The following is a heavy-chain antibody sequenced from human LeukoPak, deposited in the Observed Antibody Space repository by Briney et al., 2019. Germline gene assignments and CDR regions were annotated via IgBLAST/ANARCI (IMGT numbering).Heavy chain of an antibody. D-gene: IGHD3-3*01. CDR1: GFTFSSYA. V-gene: IGHV3-23*01. J-gene: IGHJ4*02. CDR3: AKVDDFWSGSDY. CDR2: ISGSGGST. Sequence: PGGSLRLSCAASGFTFSSYAMSWVRQAPGKGLEWVSAISGSGGSTYYADSVKGRFTISSDNSKNTLYLQMNSLRAEDTAVYYFAKVDDFWSGSDYWGQGTLVTVSS.